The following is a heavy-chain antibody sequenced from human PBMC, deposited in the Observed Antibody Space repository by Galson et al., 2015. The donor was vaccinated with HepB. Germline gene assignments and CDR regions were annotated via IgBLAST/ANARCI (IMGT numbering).Heavy chain of an antibody. CDR2: IRSKAYGGTT. D-gene: IGHD4-23*01. CDR1: GFTLGDYA. Sequence: SLRLSCAASGFTLGDYAMSWVRQVPGKGLEWVGFIRSKAYGGTTEYAASVKGRFTISRDDSKSIAYLQMNSLKTEDTAVYYCTRFDPYGGNSVDYWGQGTLVTVSS. CDR3: TRFDPYGGNSVDY. V-gene: IGHV3-49*04. J-gene: IGHJ4*02.